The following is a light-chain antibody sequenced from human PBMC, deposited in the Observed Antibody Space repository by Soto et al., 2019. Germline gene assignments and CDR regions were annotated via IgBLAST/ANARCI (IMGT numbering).Light chain of an antibody. CDR2: GAS. Sequence: EIALTQSPGTLSLSPGERATLSCRTSQSVSSGDFAWYQHRPGQAPRLVIYGASTRATGVPDRFSGSESGTDFTLTISGLEPDDFAVYFCLQYGNSPYTFGQGTKLEMK. V-gene: IGKV3-20*01. CDR1: QSVSSGD. CDR3: LQYGNSPYT. J-gene: IGKJ2*01.